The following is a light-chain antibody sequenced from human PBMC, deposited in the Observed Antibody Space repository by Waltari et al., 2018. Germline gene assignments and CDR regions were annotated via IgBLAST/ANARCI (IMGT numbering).Light chain of an antibody. CDR3: QQSFSTPDT. CDR1: QSISMY. J-gene: IGKJ3*01. CDR2: AAS. V-gene: IGKV1-39*01. Sequence: DIQMTQYPSSLSASVGDRVPITCRASQSISMYFNWYQQKPGKAPKLLIYAASTLQSGVPSRFSGSGSGTDFTLTISSLQPEDFATYYCQQSFSTPDTFGPGTTVEIK.